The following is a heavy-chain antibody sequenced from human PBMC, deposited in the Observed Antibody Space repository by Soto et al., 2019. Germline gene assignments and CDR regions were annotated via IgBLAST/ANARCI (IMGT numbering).Heavy chain of an antibody. V-gene: IGHV3-33*01. D-gene: IGHD2-2*02. J-gene: IGHJ4*02. CDR3: ARGNTPRATLDY. Sequence: GGSLRLSCAASGFTFSSYGMHWVRQAPGKGLEWVAVIWYDGSNKYYADSVKGRFTISRDNSKNTLYLQMNSLRAEDTAVYYCARGNTPRATLDYWAQGTLVTVSS. CDR2: IWYDGSNK. CDR1: GFTFSSYG.